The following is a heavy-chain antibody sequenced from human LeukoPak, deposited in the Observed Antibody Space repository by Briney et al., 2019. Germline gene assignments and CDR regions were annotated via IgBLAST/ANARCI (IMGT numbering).Heavy chain of an antibody. D-gene: IGHD5-24*01. CDR2: IIPIFGTA. V-gene: IGHV1-69*05. J-gene: IGHJ4*02. Sequence: ASVKVSCKASGGTFSSYAISWVRQAPGQGLEWMGGIIPIFGTAYYAQKLKGRVTITTDESKSTAYMELSSLRSEDTAVYYCASLRDGYNTLDYWGQGTLVTVSS. CDR1: GGTFSSYA. CDR3: ASLRDGYNTLDY.